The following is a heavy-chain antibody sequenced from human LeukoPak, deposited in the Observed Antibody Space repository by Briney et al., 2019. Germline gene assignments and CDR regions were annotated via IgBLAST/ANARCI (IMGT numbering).Heavy chain of an antibody. Sequence: GGSLRLSCATSGFSFSGYWMSWVRQAPGKGLEWVATIMQGGSEIYYVDSVKGRFTISRDNAKNSLHLQMNSLRAEDTAVYYCARDGYSSSWGYYYGMDVWGQGTTVTVSS. J-gene: IGHJ6*02. CDR3: ARDGYSSSWGYYYGMDV. CDR1: GFSFSGYW. D-gene: IGHD6-13*01. CDR2: IMQGGSEI. V-gene: IGHV3-7*01.